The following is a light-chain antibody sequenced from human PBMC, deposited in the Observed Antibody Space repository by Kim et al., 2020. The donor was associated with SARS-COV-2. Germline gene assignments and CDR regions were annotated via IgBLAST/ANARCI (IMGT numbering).Light chain of an antibody. CDR1: QGISCW. CDR3: QQANSFAYS. J-gene: IGKJ2*03. V-gene: IGKV1-12*01. Sequence: SACVGDRVTITCRASQGISCWLVWSQPKPGKAPTLLIYAASSLQSGVPSRFSGSGSGTDFTLPISSLQPEDFATYYCQQANSFAYSFGQETKLEI. CDR2: AAS.